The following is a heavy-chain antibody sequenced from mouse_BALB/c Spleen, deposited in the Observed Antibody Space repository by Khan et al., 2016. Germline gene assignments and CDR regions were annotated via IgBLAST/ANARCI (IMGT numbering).Heavy chain of an antibody. J-gene: IGHJ3*01. CDR2: IYPGSGNT. D-gene: IGHD1-2*01. CDR1: GYTFTDYY. CDR3: ARSQLRLRFTY. Sequence: QVQLQQSGPELVKPGASVKISCKASGYTFTDYYVHWVKQKPGQGLEWIGWIYPGSGNTKYNEKFKGKATLTVDTSSSTAYMQLSSLTSEDTSVFFCARSQLRLRFTYWGQGTLDTVSA. V-gene: IGHV1-84*02.